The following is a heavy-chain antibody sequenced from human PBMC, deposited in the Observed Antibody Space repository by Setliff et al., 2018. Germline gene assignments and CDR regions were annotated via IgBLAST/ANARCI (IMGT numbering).Heavy chain of an antibody. CDR2: IYWNDDK. Sequence: GPTLVNPTQTLTLTCTFSGFSLSTSGVGVGWIRQPPGKALEWLALIYWNDDKRYSPSLKSRLTITKDTSKNQVVLTMTNMDPVDTATYCAHKYGDYVRYFQHWGQGTLVTVSS. D-gene: IGHD4-17*01. J-gene: IGHJ1*01. V-gene: IGHV2-5*01. CDR1: GFSLSTSGVG. CDR3: AHKYGDYVRYFQH.